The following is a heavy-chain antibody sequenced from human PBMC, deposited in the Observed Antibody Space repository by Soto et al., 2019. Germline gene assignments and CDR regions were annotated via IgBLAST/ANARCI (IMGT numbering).Heavy chain of an antibody. CDR3: ARPANTVADHFDL. D-gene: IGHD4-17*01. Sequence: TGESRKISCQGSGYTFTIYWIGWVRQMPGKGLEWMGIIYPSDSDTRYSPSFQGQVTISADQSINTAYLQWDSLKASDTAIYYCARPANTVADHFDLWGQGTPVTVSS. J-gene: IGHJ4*02. CDR1: GYTFTIYW. V-gene: IGHV5-51*01. CDR2: IYPSDSDT.